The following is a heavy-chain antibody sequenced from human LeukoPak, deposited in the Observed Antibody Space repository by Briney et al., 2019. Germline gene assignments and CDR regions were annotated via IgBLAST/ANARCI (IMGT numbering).Heavy chain of an antibody. J-gene: IGHJ6*02. CDR1: AFSVSSNY. CDR2: IYSGGTT. CDR3: ARVASTGPYFYGMDV. V-gene: IGHV3-53*01. Sequence: GGSLRLSCAASAFSVSSNYMSWVRQAPGKGLEWVSVIYSGGTTYYADSVKGRFTISRDNSKNTVYLQMNSLSAEDTAIYYCARVASTGPYFYGMDVWGQGTTVTVSS.